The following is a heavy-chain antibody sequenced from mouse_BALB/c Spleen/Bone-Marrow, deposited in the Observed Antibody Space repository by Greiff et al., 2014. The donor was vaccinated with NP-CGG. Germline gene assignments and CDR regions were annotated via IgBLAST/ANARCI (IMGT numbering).Heavy chain of an antibody. J-gene: IGHJ2*01. D-gene: IGHD4-1*01. CDR2: INPSTGYT. CDR1: GYTFTSYW. CDR3: ARSRTGTYFDY. V-gene: IGHV1-7*01. Sequence: VQLQQSGAELAKPGASVKMSCKASGYTFTSYWMHWVKQRPGQGLERIGYINPSTGYTEYNQKFKDKATLTADKSSSTAYMQLSSLTSEDSAVYYCARSRTGTYFDYWGQGTTLTVSS.